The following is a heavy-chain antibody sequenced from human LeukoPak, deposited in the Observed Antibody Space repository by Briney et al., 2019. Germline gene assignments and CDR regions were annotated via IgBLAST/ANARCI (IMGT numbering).Heavy chain of an antibody. V-gene: IGHV3-48*03. J-gene: IGHJ4*02. CDR1: GFTFTGYE. CDR3: ARAAYMVRGVIITPRFDY. Sequence: PGGSLRLSCAASGFTFTGYEMNWVRQAPGKGLEWVSSISSTGSTMYYADSVKGRFTISRDNAKNSLYLQMNSLRAEDTAIYYCARAAYMVRGVIITPRFDYWGQGTLVTLSS. CDR2: ISSTGSTM. D-gene: IGHD3-10*01.